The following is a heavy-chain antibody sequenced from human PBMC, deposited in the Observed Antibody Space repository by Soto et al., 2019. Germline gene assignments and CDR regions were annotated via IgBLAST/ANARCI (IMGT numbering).Heavy chain of an antibody. Sequence: PSETLSLTCTVSGASISRYYWSWIRQPPGKGLEWIGYFYYSGSTNYNPSLKSRVTISVDTSKNQFSLKLSSVTAADTAVYYCARGRGGYFDLWGRGTLVTVSS. V-gene: IGHV4-59*01. CDR2: FYYSGST. CDR3: ARGRGGYFDL. CDR1: GASISRYY. J-gene: IGHJ2*01.